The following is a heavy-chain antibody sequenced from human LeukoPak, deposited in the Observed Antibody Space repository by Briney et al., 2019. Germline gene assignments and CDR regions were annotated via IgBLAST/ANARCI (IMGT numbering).Heavy chain of an antibody. CDR1: GYSFTSYW. D-gene: IGHD2-8*01. V-gene: IGHV5-51*01. CDR3: ARKYCSNGVYYDK. Sequence: GESLRISCKASGYSFTSYWIGWVRQIPGKGLEWMGSMFPGDSNTKCRPSFQGHVSISADKSITTAYLQWSSLKASDTAIYYCARKYCSNGVYYDKWGQGTLVTVSS. J-gene: IGHJ4*02. CDR2: MFPGDSNT.